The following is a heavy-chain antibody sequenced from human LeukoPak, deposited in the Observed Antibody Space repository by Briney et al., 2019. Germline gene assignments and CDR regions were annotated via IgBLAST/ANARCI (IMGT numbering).Heavy chain of an antibody. CDR1: GFNFDDYA. CDR2: ISGDGGST. V-gene: IGHV3-43*02. J-gene: IGHJ4*02. D-gene: IGHD6-19*01. Sequence: PGGPLRLSCAAPGFNFDDYAIHWVRQAPGKGLEWVSLISGDGGSTFYADSVRGRFTISRDNSKNSLYLQMSSLRSEDTALYFCARESDSSGWYDYWGQGTLVTVSS. CDR3: ARESDSSGWYDY.